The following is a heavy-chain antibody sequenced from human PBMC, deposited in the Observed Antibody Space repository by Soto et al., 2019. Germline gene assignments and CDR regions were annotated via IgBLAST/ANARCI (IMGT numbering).Heavy chain of an antibody. D-gene: IGHD6-13*01. Sequence: EVQLLEPGGDLVQPGGSLRLSCAGSGFTFSRYAMNWVRQDPGKGLEWVSGISGGGGITKYADSVKGRFTICRDNSGNTLELERNSLRVEDSTVYYCAKRRIAAVGDYYSYYGMDVWGQGTTVTVSS. V-gene: IGHV3-23*01. CDR3: AKRRIAAVGDYYSYYGMDV. CDR1: GFTFSRYA. CDR2: ISGGGGIT. J-gene: IGHJ6*02.